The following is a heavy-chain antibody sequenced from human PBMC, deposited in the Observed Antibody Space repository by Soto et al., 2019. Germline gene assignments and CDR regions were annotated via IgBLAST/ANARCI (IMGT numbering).Heavy chain of an antibody. CDR3: AKDLGRIAARPNYYYGMDV. CDR1: GFTFGNHG. CDR2: ISYDGSNK. Sequence: PGGSMSLSCSAAGFTFGNHGMHWVRQTPGKGLEWVAVISYDGSNKYYADSLKGRFTISRDNSKNTLYLQMNSLRAEDTAVYYCAKDLGRIAARPNYYYGMDVWVQGTTVTVSS. D-gene: IGHD6-6*01. J-gene: IGHJ6*02. V-gene: IGHV3-30*18.